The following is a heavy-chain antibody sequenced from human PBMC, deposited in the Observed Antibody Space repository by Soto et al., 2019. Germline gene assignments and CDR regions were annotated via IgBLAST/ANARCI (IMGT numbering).Heavy chain of an antibody. CDR2: INHSGST. CDR1: CGSFSGYY. V-gene: IGHV4-34*01. D-gene: IGHD3-22*01. CDR3: ARLAGDYYDSSGYYPYYYYYGMDV. J-gene: IGHJ6*02. Sequence: SETLSLTCAVYCGSFSGYYWSWIRQPPGKGLEWIGEINHSGSTNYNPSLKSRVTISVDTSKNQFSLKLSSVTAADTAVYYCARLAGDYYDSSGYYPYYYYYGMDVWGQGTTVTVSS.